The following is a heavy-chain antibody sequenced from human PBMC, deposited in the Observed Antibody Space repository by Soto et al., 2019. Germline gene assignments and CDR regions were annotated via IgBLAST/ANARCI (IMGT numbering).Heavy chain of an antibody. CDR3: AKDIESSFDY. CDR2: ISYDGSNK. CDR1: GFTFSSYG. V-gene: IGHV3-30*18. J-gene: IGHJ4*02. Sequence: GALRLSCAASGFTFSSYGMHWVRQAPGKGLEWVAVISYDGSNKYYADSVKGRFTISRDNSKNTLYLQMNSLRAEDTAVYYCAKDIESSFDYWGQGTLVTVSS. D-gene: IGHD2-2*01.